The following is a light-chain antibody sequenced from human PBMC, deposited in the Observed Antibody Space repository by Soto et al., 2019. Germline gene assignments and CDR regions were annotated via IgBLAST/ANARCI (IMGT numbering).Light chain of an antibody. Sequence: EIVMTQSPDTLSVSPGERATLSCRASQNIGSNLAWYQQRPGQAPGLLLFGASSRATGIPARFTGSGSGTDFTLTISSLQSEDFAVYYCQQYNDRPLTFGGGTKVEIK. CDR1: QNIGSN. CDR2: GAS. J-gene: IGKJ4*01. CDR3: QQYNDRPLT. V-gene: IGKV3-15*01.